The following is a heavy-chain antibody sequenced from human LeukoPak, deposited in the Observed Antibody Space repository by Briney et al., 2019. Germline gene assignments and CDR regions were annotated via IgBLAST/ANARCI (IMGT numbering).Heavy chain of an antibody. CDR2: IYPGDSDT. CDR1: GYSFTSYW. D-gene: IGHD3-16*01. J-gene: IGHJ4*02. Sequence: NHGEPLKISCKGSGYSFTSYWIGWVRQMPGKGLEWMGIIYPGDSDTRYSPSFQGQVTISADKSISTAYLQWSSLKASDTAMYYCARHHHYDYVWGSYGSGYYFDYWGQGTLVTVSS. V-gene: IGHV5-51*01. CDR3: ARHHHYDYVWGSYGSGYYFDY.